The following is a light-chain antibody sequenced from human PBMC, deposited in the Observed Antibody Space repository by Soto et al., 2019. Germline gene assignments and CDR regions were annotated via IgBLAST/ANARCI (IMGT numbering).Light chain of an antibody. CDR3: HQFGDSPQT. J-gene: IGKJ1*01. CDR2: STS. Sequence: EIVLTQSPGTLSLSPGDRATLSCRASQSLSVSYIAWYQQKPGQAPRLLIYSTSTRAAGIPKRFTGRRSGTHFTLTILRLEPADFAVYSCHQFGDSPQTFGQGTTVEV. CDR1: QSLSVSY. V-gene: IGKV3-20*01.